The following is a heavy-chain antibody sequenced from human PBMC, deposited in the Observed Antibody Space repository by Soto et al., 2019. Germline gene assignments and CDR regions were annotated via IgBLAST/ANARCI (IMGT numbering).Heavy chain of an antibody. J-gene: IGHJ5*02. V-gene: IGHV1-2*04. Sequence: ASVKVSCKASGYTFTGYYMHWVRQAPGQGLEWMGWINPNSGGTNYAQKFQGWVTMTRETSISTAYMELSRLRSDDTAVYYCARDGGANYYDSSGLGGFDPWGQGTLVTVSS. CDR2: INPNSGGT. CDR3: ARDGGANYYDSSGLGGFDP. CDR1: GYTFTGYY. D-gene: IGHD3-22*01.